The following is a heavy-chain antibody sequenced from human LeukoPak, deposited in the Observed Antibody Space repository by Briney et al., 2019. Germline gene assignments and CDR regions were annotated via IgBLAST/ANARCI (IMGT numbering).Heavy chain of an antibody. CDR3: ARADDYGGNPSDY. D-gene: IGHD4-23*01. CDR1: GYTFTGYY. CDR2: INPNSGGT. V-gene: IGHV1-2*04. Sequence: ASVKVSCKASGYTFTGYYMHWVRQAPGQGLEWMGWINPNSGGTNYAQKFQGWVTMTRDTSISTAYMELSRLRSDDTAVYYCARADDYGGNPSDYWGQGTLVTVPS. J-gene: IGHJ4*02.